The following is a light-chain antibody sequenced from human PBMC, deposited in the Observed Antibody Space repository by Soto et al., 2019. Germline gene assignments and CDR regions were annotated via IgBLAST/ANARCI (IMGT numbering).Light chain of an antibody. J-gene: IGKJ1*01. CDR1: QNIGNW. Sequence: DIQMTQSPSTLSASVGDRVTITCRASQNIGNWLAWHQQKPGKAPNLLIFDASTLESGVPSTFSGSGSGTEFTLTISSLQPDDFATYYCQQYKSYSPKGTFGQGTKVEIK. V-gene: IGKV1-5*01. CDR3: QQYKSYSPKGT. CDR2: DAS.